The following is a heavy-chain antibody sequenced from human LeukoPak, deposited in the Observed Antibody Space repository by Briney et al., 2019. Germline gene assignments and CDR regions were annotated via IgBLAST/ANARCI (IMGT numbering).Heavy chain of an antibody. V-gene: IGHV3-23*01. CDR2: ISGSGGST. Sequence: GGSLRLSCAASGFTFSSYGMSWVRQAPGKGLEWDSAISGSGGSTYYADSVKGRFTISRDNSKNTLYLQMNSLRAEDTAVYYCAKFRGLYSGSYFDYWGQGTLVTVSS. CDR3: AKFRGLYSGSYFDY. D-gene: IGHD1-26*01. J-gene: IGHJ4*02. CDR1: GFTFSSYG.